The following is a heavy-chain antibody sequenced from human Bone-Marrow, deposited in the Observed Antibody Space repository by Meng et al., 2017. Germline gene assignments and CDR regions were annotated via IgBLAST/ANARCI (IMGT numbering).Heavy chain of an antibody. J-gene: IGHJ4*02. CDR3: ARNRITGTTDY. V-gene: IGHV4-31*01. Sequence: SETLSLTCTVSGGSISSGGYYWSWIRQHPGKGLEWIGYIYYSGSTYYNPSLKSLVTISVDTSKNQFSLKLSSVTAADTAVYYCARNRITGTTDYWGQGTLVTVSS. CDR1: GGSISSGGYY. CDR2: IYYSGST. D-gene: IGHD1-7*01.